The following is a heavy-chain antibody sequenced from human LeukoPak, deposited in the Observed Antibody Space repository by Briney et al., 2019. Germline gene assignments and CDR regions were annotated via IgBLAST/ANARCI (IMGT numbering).Heavy chain of an antibody. CDR2: IISDSGGST. D-gene: IGHD2-15*01. CDR3: ANSALRPLRDY. Sequence: GGSLRLSCAASGFTFSSSAMSWVRQAPGKGLEWASSIISDSGGSTYYADSVKGRFTISRDNSKNTLYLQMNSLRAEDTAVYYCANSALRPLRDYWGQGTLVTVSS. CDR1: GFTFSSSA. J-gene: IGHJ4*02. V-gene: IGHV3-23*01.